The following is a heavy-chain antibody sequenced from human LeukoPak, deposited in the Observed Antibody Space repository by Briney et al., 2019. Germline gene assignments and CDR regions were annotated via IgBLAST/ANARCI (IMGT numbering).Heavy chain of an antibody. CDR1: GYTFTSYG. CDR3: ARDSISFFGVPQCAFDI. CDR2: ISAYNGNA. V-gene: IGHV1-18*01. J-gene: IGHJ3*02. Sequence: ASVTVSCKASGYTFTSYGISWVRQAPGQGLEWMGWISAYNGNANYAQKLQGRVTMTTDTSTSTAYMELRSLRSDDTAVYYCARDSISFFGVPQCAFDIWGQGTMVTVSS. D-gene: IGHD3-3*01.